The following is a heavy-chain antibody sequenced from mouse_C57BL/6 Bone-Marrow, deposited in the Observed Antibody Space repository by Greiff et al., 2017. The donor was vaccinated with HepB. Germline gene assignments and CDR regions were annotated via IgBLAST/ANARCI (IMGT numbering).Heavy chain of an antibody. D-gene: IGHD2-4*01. Sequence: VQLKESGPELVKPGASVKISCKASGYSFTGYYMNWVKQSPEKSLEWIGEINPSTGGTTYNQKFKAKATLTVDKSSSTAYMQLKSLTSEDSAVYYCARLGDYDRFAYWGQGTLVTVSA. J-gene: IGHJ3*01. CDR3: ARLGDYDRFAY. CDR2: INPSTGGT. CDR1: GYSFTGYY. V-gene: IGHV1-42*01.